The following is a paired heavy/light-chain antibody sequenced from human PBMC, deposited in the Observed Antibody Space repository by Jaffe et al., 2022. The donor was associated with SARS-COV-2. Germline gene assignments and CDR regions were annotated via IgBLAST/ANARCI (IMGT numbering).Heavy chain of an antibody. D-gene: IGHD3-9*01. CDR2: ISSGGNDV. V-gene: IGHV3-48*04. CDR1: GFIFSNYA. CDR3: ATDKDWAFDN. Sequence: EVQLVESGGGLVQPGGSLRLSCAASGFIFSNYAMNWVRQAPGKGLEWVSWISSGGNDVAYADSVKGRFSISRDNAKNSAYLQMNSLRSEDAALYFCATDKDWAFDNWGQGTLVTVSS. J-gene: IGHJ4*02.
Light chain of an antibody. CDR3: CSYAGSFTWV. Sequence: QSALTQPASVSGSPGESITISCTGTSSDIGSYDMVSWYQQHPGKAPKLMIYEDTKRPSGVSNRFSGSRSGYTASLTISGLQAEDEANYYCCSYAGSFTWVFGGGTGLTVL. J-gene: IGLJ3*02. CDR1: SSDIGSYDM. CDR2: EDT. V-gene: IGLV2-23*01.